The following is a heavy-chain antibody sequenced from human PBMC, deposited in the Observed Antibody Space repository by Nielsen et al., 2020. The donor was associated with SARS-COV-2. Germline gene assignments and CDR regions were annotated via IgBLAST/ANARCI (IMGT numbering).Heavy chain of an antibody. D-gene: IGHD4-17*01. Sequence: WIRQPPGKGLEWVSYISSSSSTIHYADSVKGRFTISRDNAKNSLYLQMNSLRDEDTAVYYCARDAGALMTTVTTGGMDVWGQGTTVTVSS. CDR2: ISSSSSTI. CDR3: ARDAGALMTTVTTGGMDV. J-gene: IGHJ6*02. V-gene: IGHV3-48*02.